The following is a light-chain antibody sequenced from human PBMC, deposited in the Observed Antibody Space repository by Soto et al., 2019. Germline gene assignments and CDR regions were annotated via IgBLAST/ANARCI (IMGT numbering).Light chain of an antibody. V-gene: IGKV3-11*01. CDR3: QQRSNWPPENT. CDR2: DAS. J-gene: IGKJ5*01. CDR1: QSVSSY. Sequence: EIVLTQSPATLSLSPGERATLSCRASQSVSSYLAWYQQKPGQAPRLLIYDASNRATGIPARFSGSVSGTDFTLTISSLEPEDFAVYYCQQRSNWPPENTFGQGTRLEIK.